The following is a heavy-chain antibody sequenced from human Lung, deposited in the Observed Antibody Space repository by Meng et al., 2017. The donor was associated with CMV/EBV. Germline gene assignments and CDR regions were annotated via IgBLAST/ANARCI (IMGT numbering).Heavy chain of an antibody. CDR2: VGAENGET. D-gene: IGHD4-17*01. Sequence: TASGYKFAIYGITWVRQAPGQGLEWVGWVGAENGETNYGQKFQGRVTVTADTFTKTAYMEMRSLRSDDSAIYYCARAGAAVTTNFDFWGQGTLVTVSS. J-gene: IGHJ4*02. V-gene: IGHV1-18*01. CDR3: ARAGAAVTTNFDF. CDR1: GYKFAIYG.